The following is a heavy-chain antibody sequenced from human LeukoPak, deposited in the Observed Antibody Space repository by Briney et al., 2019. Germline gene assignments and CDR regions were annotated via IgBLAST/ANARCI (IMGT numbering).Heavy chain of an antibody. V-gene: IGHV1-46*01. CDR1: GYTFSNYY. Sequence: GASVKVSCKASGYTFSNYYMHWVRQAPGQGLEWMGIINPSGGSTNYAQNLQGRVTMTTGTSTSTAYMELRSLRSDDTAVYYCARAYSESRWGGDAFDMWGQGTMVTVSS. CDR3: ARAYSESRWGGDAFDM. D-gene: IGHD6-13*01. J-gene: IGHJ3*02. CDR2: INPSGGST.